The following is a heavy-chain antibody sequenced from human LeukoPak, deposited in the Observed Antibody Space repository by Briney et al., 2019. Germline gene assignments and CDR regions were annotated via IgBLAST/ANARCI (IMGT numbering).Heavy chain of an antibody. CDR2: IIAYNGTT. CDR3: ARDTPSGTNPWAYYYYYMDV. J-gene: IGHJ6*03. V-gene: IGHV1-18*01. D-gene: IGHD1-7*01. CDR1: VYSFTIYG. Sequence: ASVKVSFKCSVYSFTIYGISYVWHGPGQGLEWVGWIIAYNGTTNYAQNLQGGATMTTDASTSTAYMELRSLRSDDTAVYYCARDTPSGTNPWAYYYYYMDVWGKGTTVTVSS.